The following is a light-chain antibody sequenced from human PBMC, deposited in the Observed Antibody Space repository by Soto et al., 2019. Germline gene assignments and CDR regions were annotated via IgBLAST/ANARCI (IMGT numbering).Light chain of an antibody. CDR3: QQYNNWRYT. Sequence: EIVMTQSPATLSVSPGERATLSCRASQSVSSNLAWYQQKPGQAPRLLIYGASTRATGIPARFSGSGSGTEFTLTISSLQSEDFAVYYCQQYNNWRYTFGQVTKLEIK. CDR1: QSVSSN. CDR2: GAS. J-gene: IGKJ2*01. V-gene: IGKV3-15*01.